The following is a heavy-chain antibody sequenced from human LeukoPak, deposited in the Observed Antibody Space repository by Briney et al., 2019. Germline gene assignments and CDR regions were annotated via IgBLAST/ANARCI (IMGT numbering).Heavy chain of an antibody. CDR2: IYYSGST. D-gene: IGHD3-3*01. CDR3: ARPRAGFGVVTRTSGAFDI. V-gene: IGHV4-39*07. CDR1: GVSISSSSYY. J-gene: IGHJ3*02. Sequence: SETLSLTCTVSGVSISSSSYYWGWIRQPPGKGLEWIGSIYYSGSTYYNPSLKSRVTISVDTSKNQFSLRLSSVTAADTAVYYCARPRAGFGVVTRTSGAFDIWGQGTMVTVSS.